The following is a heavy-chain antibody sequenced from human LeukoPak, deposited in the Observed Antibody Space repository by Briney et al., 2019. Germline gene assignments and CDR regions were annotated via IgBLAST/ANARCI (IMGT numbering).Heavy chain of an antibody. CDR3: VRPLRTTYSSGSPEDY. Sequence: PGRSLRLSCAASGLIFSTYALHCGRQAPGKGLEKMAVVSHDERNILYADSVRGRFTISRDNYKKTLFLELNNLRGEDTAVYYCVRPLRTTYSSGSPEDYWGQGTRVTVSS. CDR1: GLIFSTYA. CDR2: VSHDERNI. V-gene: IGHV3-30*04. D-gene: IGHD3-10*01. J-gene: IGHJ4*02.